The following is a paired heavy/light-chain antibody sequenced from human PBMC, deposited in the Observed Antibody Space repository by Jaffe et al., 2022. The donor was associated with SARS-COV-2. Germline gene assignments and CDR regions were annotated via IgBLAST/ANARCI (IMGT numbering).Light chain of an antibody. CDR2: EVS. CDR1: QSLLHSNGKTY. J-gene: IGKJ4*01. CDR3: MQSIQQTLD. V-gene: IGKV2D-29*01. Sequence: DIVMTQTPLSLSVTPGQPASISCKSSQSLLHSNGKTYLHWYVQKPGQPPQLLIYEVSNRFSGVPDRYSGSGSGTDFTLEISRVEAEDVGVYYCMQSIQQTLDFGGGTKVEI.
Heavy chain of an antibody. D-gene: IGHD6-13*01. V-gene: IGHV4-61*02. CDR2: IYTSGST. Sequence: QVQLQESGPGLVKPSQTLSLTCTVSGGSISSGYYYWSWIRQPAGKGLEWIGRIYTSGSTSYNPSLKSRVTISLETSKNQFSLKLSSVTAADTAVYYCARDLESSIIWTNDAFDIWSQGTMVTVSS. J-gene: IGHJ3*02. CDR1: GGSISSGYYY. CDR3: ARDLESSIIWTNDAFDI.